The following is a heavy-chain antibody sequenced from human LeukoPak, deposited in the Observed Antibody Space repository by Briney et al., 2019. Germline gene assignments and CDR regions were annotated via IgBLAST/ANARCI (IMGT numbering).Heavy chain of an antibody. D-gene: IGHD4-11*01. J-gene: IGHJ4*02. V-gene: IGHV1-2*02. CDR1: GYTLTGYY. Sequence: GASVNMSCKAAGYTLTGYYMHWVRQAPGQGLEWMGWINPNSGGTSYAQKFQGRVTMTRDTSISTAYMELSRLRSDDTAVYYCARDLDTVTDARFAYWGQGTLVTVSS. CDR2: INPNSGGT. CDR3: ARDLDTVTDARFAY.